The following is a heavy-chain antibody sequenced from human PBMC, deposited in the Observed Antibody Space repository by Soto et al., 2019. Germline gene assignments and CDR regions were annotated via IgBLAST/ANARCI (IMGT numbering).Heavy chain of an antibody. CDR1: GGSISSGGYS. CDR2: IYHSGST. Sequence: SETLSLTCAVSGGSISSGGYSWSWIRQPPGKGLEWIGYIYHSGSTYYNPSLKSRVTISVDRSKNQFSLKLSSVTAADTAVYYCARAAYGDYGFDYWGQGTLVTVSS. CDR3: ARAAYGDYGFDY. D-gene: IGHD4-17*01. J-gene: IGHJ4*02. V-gene: IGHV4-30-2*01.